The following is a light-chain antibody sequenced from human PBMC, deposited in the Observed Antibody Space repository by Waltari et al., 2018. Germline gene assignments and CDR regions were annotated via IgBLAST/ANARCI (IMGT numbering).Light chain of an antibody. CDR2: GAS. CDR1: QYITGSW. V-gene: IGKV3-20*01. J-gene: IGKJ4*01. Sequence: EIVLTQSPGTLSLSPGERVTLSCRASQYITGSWMTWYHQKPGQDPRLLFCGASTRAPGVPDRFSGSGSGTDFTLTISRLEPEDSAVYYCQQYDGSVVTFGGGTKVEIK. CDR3: QQYDGSVVT.